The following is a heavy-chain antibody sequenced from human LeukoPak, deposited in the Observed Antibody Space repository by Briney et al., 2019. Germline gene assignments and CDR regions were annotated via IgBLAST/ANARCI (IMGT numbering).Heavy chain of an antibody. V-gene: IGHV3-7*02. J-gene: IGHJ3*02. CDR2: IKQDGSEK. CDR1: GFTFSSSW. Sequence: PGGSLRLSCAASGFTFSSSWMSWVRQAPGKGLEWVANIKQDGSEKYYVDSVKGRFTISRDNSKNTLYLQMNSLRAEDTAVYYCARTDLGYCSGGSCSAFDIWGHGTMVTVSS. D-gene: IGHD2-15*01. CDR3: ARTDLGYCSGGSCSAFDI.